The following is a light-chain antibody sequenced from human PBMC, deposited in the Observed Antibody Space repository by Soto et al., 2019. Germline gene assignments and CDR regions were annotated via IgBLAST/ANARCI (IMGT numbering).Light chain of an antibody. CDR3: QQYNTWPGT. CDR1: QSISTS. V-gene: IGKV3-15*01. J-gene: IGKJ1*01. CDR2: GAS. Sequence: EIVMTRSPPTLSVSPGERATLSCRASQSISTSLAWYHQKPGQAPRLLIYGASTRATGIPARFSGSGSGTQFTLTISSLQSEDFGTYYCQQYNTWPGTFGQGTKVEI.